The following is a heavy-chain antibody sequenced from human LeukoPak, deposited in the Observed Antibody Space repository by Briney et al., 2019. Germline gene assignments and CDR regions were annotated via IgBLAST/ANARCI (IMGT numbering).Heavy chain of an antibody. Sequence: GGSLRLSCAASGFTFSDYYMSWIRQAPGKGLEWVSYISSSGSTIYYADSVEGRFTISRDNAKNSLYLQMNSLRAEDTAVYYCVRGGFWSGYYTDYFDYWGQGTLVTVSS. CDR1: GFTFSDYY. J-gene: IGHJ4*02. CDR2: ISSSGSTI. V-gene: IGHV3-11*01. CDR3: VRGGFWSGYYTDYFDY. D-gene: IGHD3-3*01.